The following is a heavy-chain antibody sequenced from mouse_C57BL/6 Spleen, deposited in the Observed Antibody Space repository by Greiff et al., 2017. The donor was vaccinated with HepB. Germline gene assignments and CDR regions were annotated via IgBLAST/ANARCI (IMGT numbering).Heavy chain of an antibody. CDR2: ISNGGGST. CDR3: ARRGYGSSYDWYFDV. D-gene: IGHD1-1*01. CDR1: GFTFSDYY. J-gene: IGHJ1*03. Sequence: EVNVVESGGGLVQPGGSLKLSCAASGFTFSDYYMYWVRQTPEKRLEWVAYISNGGGSTYYPDTVKGRFTISRDNAKNTLYLQMSRLKSEDTAMYYCARRGYGSSYDWYFDVWGTGTTVTVSS. V-gene: IGHV5-12*01.